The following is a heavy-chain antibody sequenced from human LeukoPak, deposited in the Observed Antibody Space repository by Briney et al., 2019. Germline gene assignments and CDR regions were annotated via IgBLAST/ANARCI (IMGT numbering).Heavy chain of an antibody. D-gene: IGHD2-15*01. V-gene: IGHV1-69*06. CDR3: ARGEVVAATPYYFDY. J-gene: IGHJ4*02. Sequence: SVKVSCKASGGTFSSYAISWVRQAPGQGLEWMGGIIPIFGTANYAQKFQGRVTITAEKSTSTAYMELSSLRSEDTAVYYCARGEVVAATPYYFDYWGQGTLVTVSS. CDR1: GGTFSSYA. CDR2: IIPIFGTA.